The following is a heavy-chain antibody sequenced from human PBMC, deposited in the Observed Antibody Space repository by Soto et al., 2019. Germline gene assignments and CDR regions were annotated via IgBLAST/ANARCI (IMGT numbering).Heavy chain of an antibody. V-gene: IGHV1-69*06. D-gene: IGHD1-26*01. CDR2: IIPIFGTA. J-gene: IGHJ6*02. Sequence: GASVKVSCKASGGTFSSYAISWVRQAPGQGLEWMGGIIPIFGTANYAQKFQGRVTITADKSTSTAYMELSSLRSEDTAVYYCARDRGSGSYYSYYYYGMDVWGQGTTVTVS. CDR1: GGTFSSYA. CDR3: ARDRGSGSYYSYYYYGMDV.